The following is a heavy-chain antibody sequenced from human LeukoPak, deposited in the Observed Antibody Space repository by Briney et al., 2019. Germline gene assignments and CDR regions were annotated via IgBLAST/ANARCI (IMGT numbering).Heavy chain of an antibody. CDR1: GFTFSSYW. CDR2: IKQDGSEK. CDR3: ASQGASGSPNWFGP. D-gene: IGHD1-26*01. Sequence: GRSLRLSCAASGFTFSSYWMSWVRQAPGKGLEWVANIKQDGSEKYYVDSVKGRFTISRDNAKNSLYLQMNSLRAEDTAVYYCASQGASGSPNWFGPWGQGTLVTVSS. J-gene: IGHJ5*02. V-gene: IGHV3-7*01.